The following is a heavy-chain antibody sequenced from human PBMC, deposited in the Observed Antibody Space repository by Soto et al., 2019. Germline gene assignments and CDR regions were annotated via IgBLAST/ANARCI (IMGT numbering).Heavy chain of an antibody. D-gene: IGHD1-26*01. CDR1: GGTFSSYA. J-gene: IGHJ4*02. CDR3: ARPTYSGSYSAFDF. CDR2: IIPIFGTA. V-gene: IGHV1-69*13. Sequence: SVKVSCKASGGTFSSYAISWVRQAPGQGLEWMGGIIPIFGTANYAQKFQGRVTITADESTSTAYMELSSLRSEDTAVYYCARPTYSGSYSAFDFWGQGTLVTVSS.